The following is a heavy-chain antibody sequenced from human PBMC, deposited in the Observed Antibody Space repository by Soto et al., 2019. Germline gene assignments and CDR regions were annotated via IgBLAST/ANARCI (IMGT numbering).Heavy chain of an antibody. CDR2: IKQDGSEK. CDR1: GFTIGDFW. D-gene: IGHD3-22*01. CDR3: ARTVVVVVPDNFDH. V-gene: IGHV3-7*01. Sequence: VQMVESGGGLVQPGGSLRLSCAASGFTIGDFWMSWVRQAPGKGLEWVANIKQDGSEKYYVGSVKGRFTISRNSAKNSLYLQMDNLRGEDTAVYYCARTVVVVVPDNFDHWGQGTLVTVSS. J-gene: IGHJ4*02.